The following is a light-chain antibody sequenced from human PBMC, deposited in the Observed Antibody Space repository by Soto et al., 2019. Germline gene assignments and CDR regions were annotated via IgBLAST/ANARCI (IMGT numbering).Light chain of an antibody. Sequence: QSVLTQPASVSGSPGQSITISCTGTSSDVGGYNYVSWYQQHPGKAPKLMIYDVSNRPSGVSNRFSGSKSGNTASLTISGLQAEDEDDYYTSSNTSSSTHVSGTGTKVPVL. CDR3: SSNTSSSTHV. J-gene: IGLJ1*01. CDR2: DVS. V-gene: IGLV2-14*03. CDR1: SSDVGGYNY.